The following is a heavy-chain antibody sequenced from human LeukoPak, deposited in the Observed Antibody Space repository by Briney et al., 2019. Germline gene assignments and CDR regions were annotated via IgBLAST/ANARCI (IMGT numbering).Heavy chain of an antibody. Sequence: GGSLRLSCAASGFTVSSNYMSWVRQAPGKGLEWVSVIYSGGSTYYADSVKGRFTISRDNSKNTLYLQMNSLRAEDTAVYYCCSLRLQVSFDYWGQGTLVTVSS. J-gene: IGHJ4*02. CDR2: IYSGGST. D-gene: IGHD5-12*01. CDR3: CSLRLQVSFDY. CDR1: GFTVSSNY. V-gene: IGHV3-66*02.